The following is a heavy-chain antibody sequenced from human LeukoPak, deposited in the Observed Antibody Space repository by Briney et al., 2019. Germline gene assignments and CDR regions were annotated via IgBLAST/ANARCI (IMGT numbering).Heavy chain of an antibody. Sequence: SGTLSLTCAVSGGSTSSSNWWSWVRQPPGKGLEWIGEIYHSGSTNYNPSLKSRVTISVDKSKNQFSLKLSSVTAADTAVYYCARLPDPPVGYYYYYMDVWGKGTTVTVSS. J-gene: IGHJ6*03. CDR2: IYHSGST. CDR1: GGSTSSSNW. V-gene: IGHV4-4*02. CDR3: ARLPDPPVGYYYYYMDV.